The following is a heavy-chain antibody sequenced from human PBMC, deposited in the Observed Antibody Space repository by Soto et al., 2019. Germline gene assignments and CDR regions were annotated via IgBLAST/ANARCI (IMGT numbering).Heavy chain of an antibody. Sequence: SETLSLTCAVYGGSFSTSYWSWIRQPPGKGLEWIGEINHSGSTNYNPSLKSRVTISVDTSMSQFSLKLSSVTAADTAVYYCARWDYWGQGTLVTVSS. CDR1: GGSFSTSY. CDR3: ARWDY. J-gene: IGHJ4*02. CDR2: INHSGST. V-gene: IGHV4-34*01.